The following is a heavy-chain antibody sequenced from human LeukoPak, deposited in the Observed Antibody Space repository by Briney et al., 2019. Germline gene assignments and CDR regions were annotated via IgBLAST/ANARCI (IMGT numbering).Heavy chain of an antibody. CDR2: MNPNSGNT. Sequence: ASVEVSCKASGYTFTSYDINWVRQATGQGLEWMGWMNPNSGNTGYAQKFQGRVTMTRNTSISTAYMELSSLRSEDTAVYYCARGVDGGIGHYYYMDVWGKGTTVTVSS. D-gene: IGHD6-13*01. V-gene: IGHV1-8*01. J-gene: IGHJ6*03. CDR3: ARGVDGGIGHYYYMDV. CDR1: GYTFTSYD.